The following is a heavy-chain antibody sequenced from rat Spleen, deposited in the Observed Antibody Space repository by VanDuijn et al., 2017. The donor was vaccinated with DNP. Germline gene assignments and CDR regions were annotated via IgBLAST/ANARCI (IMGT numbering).Heavy chain of an antibody. CDR2: ISYDGGST. CDR1: GFTFSDYY. Sequence: EVQLVESGGGLVQPGRSLQLSCAASGFTFSDYYMAWVRQAPTKGLEWVASISYDGGSTYYRDSVKGRFTISSDNAKRRLYLQMDSRRSEDTANDYWAGLGGGGYWGQGVMVAVSS. CDR3: AGLGGGGY. J-gene: IGHJ2*01. V-gene: IGHV5-20*01. D-gene: IGHD5-1*01.